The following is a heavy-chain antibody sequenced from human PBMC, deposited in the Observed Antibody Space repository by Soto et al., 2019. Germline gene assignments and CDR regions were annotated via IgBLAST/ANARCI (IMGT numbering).Heavy chain of an antibody. J-gene: IGHJ6*02. D-gene: IGHD6-25*01. CDR1: GFTFSSYA. CDR2: ISASGGST. CDR3: AGYRGAYYYYGMDV. V-gene: IGHV3-23*01. Sequence: EVQLLESGGGLVQPGGSLRLSCAASGFTFSSYAMSWVRQAPGKGLEWVSAISASGGSTYYADSVKGRFTISRDNSKNTLYLQMNSLRAEDTAVYYCAGYRGAYYYYGMDVWDQGTTVTVSS.